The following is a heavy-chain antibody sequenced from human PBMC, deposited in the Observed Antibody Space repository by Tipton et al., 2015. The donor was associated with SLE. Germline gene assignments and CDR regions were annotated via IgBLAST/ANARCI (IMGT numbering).Heavy chain of an antibody. CDR1: GYTFANFW. J-gene: IGHJ4*02. CDR3: AGDQASLGLDF. V-gene: IGHV5-51*01. D-gene: IGHD3-10*01. Sequence: VQLVQSGAEVKKPGESLKISCRVSGYTFANFWISWVRQTPGKGLEWMGFIYPGDSDTKYSPSFEGQVTISADKSTSTAYVQWNSLKTSDSAMYYCAGDQASLGLDFWGQGTLVTVSS. CDR2: IYPGDSDT.